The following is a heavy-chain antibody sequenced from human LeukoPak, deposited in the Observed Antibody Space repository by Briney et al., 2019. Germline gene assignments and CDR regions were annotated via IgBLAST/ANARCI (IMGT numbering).Heavy chain of an antibody. CDR2: IYYSGST. D-gene: IGHD5-18*01. Sequence: SETLSLTCTVSGGSVSSSSYFWGCIRQPPGKGLEWLGSIYYSGSTYYNPPLKSRVTISVDTSKNQFSLKLSSVTAADTAVYYCARIVGYSYGYSDYWGQGTLVTVSS. V-gene: IGHV4-39*01. CDR1: GGSVSSSSYF. J-gene: IGHJ4*02. CDR3: ARIVGYSYGYSDY.